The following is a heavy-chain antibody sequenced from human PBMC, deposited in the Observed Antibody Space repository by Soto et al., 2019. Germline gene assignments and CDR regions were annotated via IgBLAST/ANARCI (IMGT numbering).Heavy chain of an antibody. CDR3: ARRNRYRDLDY. V-gene: IGHV4-61*08. J-gene: IGHJ4*02. Sequence: PSETLSLTCTVSGGSISSGGYYWSWIRQHPGKGLEWIGYIYYSGSTNYNPSLKSRVTISVDTSKNQFSLKLSSVTAADTAVYYCARRNRYRDLDYWGQGTLVTVSS. CDR2: IYYSGST. CDR1: GGSISSGGYY. D-gene: IGHD4-17*01.